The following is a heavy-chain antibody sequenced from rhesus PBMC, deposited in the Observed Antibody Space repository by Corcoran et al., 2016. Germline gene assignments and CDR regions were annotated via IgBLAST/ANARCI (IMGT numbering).Heavy chain of an antibody. CDR1: GFSLTTSGMG. Sequence: QVTLKESGPALVKPTQTLTLTCTFSGFSLTTSGMGVGWIRQPPGKALEWLALIYWDDDKRYSTSLKSRLTISKDTSKNQVVLTLTNMDPVDTATYYCARGGYFDYWGQGVLVTVSS. V-gene: IGHV2-174*01. J-gene: IGHJ4*01. CDR2: IYWDDDK. CDR3: ARGGYFDY.